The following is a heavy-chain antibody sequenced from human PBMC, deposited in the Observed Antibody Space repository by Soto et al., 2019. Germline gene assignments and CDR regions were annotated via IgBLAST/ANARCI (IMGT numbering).Heavy chain of an antibody. Sequence: QVQLQESGPGLVKPSQTLSLTCTVSGDSISRSGYFWTWIRQHPGKGLEWIGYIYYSGKSYYNPSLQSRVIISVDTSKNQFSLNLTAVTAADTAVYYCARGTMLRGPGYYYALDVWGQGTTVTVSS. V-gene: IGHV4-31*03. D-gene: IGHD3-10*01. CDR1: GDSISRSGYF. CDR3: ARGTMLRGPGYYYALDV. J-gene: IGHJ6*02. CDR2: IYYSGKS.